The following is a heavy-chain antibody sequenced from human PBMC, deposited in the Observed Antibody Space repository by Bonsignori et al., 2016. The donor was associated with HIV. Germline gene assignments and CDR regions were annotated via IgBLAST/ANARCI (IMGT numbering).Heavy chain of an antibody. V-gene: IGHV4-38-2*02. CDR3: ARVPPVSMVRGRYRD. J-gene: IGHJ4*03. CDR1: GDSIATGFY. D-gene: IGHD3-10*01. CDR2: IYPTGIT. Sequence: QVQLQESGPGLVKPSETLSLTCSVSGDSIATGFYWGWIRQPPGKGLEWIGSIYPTGITYYRPSLKSRVTISLDTSKNQFSLNLTSVTAADTAMYYCARVPPVSMVRGRYRDWGRGTAGHRLL.